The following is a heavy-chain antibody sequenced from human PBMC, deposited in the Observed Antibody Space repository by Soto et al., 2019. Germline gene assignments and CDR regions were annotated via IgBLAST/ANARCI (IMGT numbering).Heavy chain of an antibody. D-gene: IGHD1-26*01. V-gene: IGHV4-39*01. J-gene: IGHJ4*02. CDR2: IYYSGST. CDR3: ARGYIVGATDFDY. CDR1: GGSISSSSYY. Sequence: QLQLQESGPGLVKPSETLSLTCTVSGGSISSSSYYWGWIRQPPGKGLEWVGSIYYSGSTYYNPSLKSRVTISVDTSKNPFSLKRSSVAAADTAVYYCARGYIVGATDFDYWGQGTLVTVSS.